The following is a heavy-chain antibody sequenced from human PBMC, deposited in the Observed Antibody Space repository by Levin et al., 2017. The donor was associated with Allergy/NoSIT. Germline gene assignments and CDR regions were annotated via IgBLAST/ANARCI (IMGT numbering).Heavy chain of an antibody. D-gene: IGHD6-13*01. J-gene: IGHJ5*02. V-gene: IGHV3-23*01. CDR3: AKAGSSWYIEVDR. CDR2: ISAGGGNT. CDR1: GFTFSTYA. Sequence: GESLKISCAASGFTFSTYAMSWVRQAPGKGLEWVSVISAGGGNTNYPESVKGRFTISRDNSKDTLYLQMNSLTAEDTAVYYCAKAGSSWYIEVDRWGQGTLVTVSS.